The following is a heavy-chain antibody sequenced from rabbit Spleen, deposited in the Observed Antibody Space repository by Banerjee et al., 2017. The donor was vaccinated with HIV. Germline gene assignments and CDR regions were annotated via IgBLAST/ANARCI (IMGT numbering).Heavy chain of an antibody. Sequence: QEQLVESGGGLVQPEGSLTLTCTASGFSFSSNYYMCWVRQAPGKGLEWIGCVYGGSSGSTYYASWAKGRFTISKTSSTTVTLQMTSLTAADTATYFCARDGSSSGYSLFNLWGPGTLVTVS. CDR1: GFSFSSNYY. CDR2: VYGGSSGST. CDR3: ARDGSSSGYSLFNL. J-gene: IGHJ4*01. V-gene: IGHV1S45*01. D-gene: IGHD1-1*01.